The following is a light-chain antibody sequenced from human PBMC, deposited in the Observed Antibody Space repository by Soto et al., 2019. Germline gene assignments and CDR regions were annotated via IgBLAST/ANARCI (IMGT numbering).Light chain of an antibody. CDR1: QSISSW. V-gene: IGKV1-5*01. CDR2: DAS. Sequence: DIQMTQSPSTLSASVGDRVTITCRASQSISSWLAWYQQKPGKAPKLLIYDASSLESGVPSRFRGRGSGTEFTLTISSLQPDVFATYYGQQYNSYAKTFGRGTKVEIK. CDR3: QQYNSYAKT. J-gene: IGKJ1*01.